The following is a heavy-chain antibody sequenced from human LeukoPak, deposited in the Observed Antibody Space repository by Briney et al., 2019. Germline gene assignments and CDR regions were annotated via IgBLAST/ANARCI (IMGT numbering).Heavy chain of an antibody. V-gene: IGHV4-61*01. Sequence: SSETLSLTCTVSGGSVSSGSYYWSWIRQPPGKGLEWFGYIYYSGSTNYNPSLKSRVTISVDTSKNQFSLKLSSVTAADTAVYYCARVVPTVTDRPYYFDYWGQGTLVTVSS. CDR3: ARVVPTVTDRPYYFDY. D-gene: IGHD4-17*01. J-gene: IGHJ4*02. CDR2: IYYSGST. CDR1: GGSVSSGSYY.